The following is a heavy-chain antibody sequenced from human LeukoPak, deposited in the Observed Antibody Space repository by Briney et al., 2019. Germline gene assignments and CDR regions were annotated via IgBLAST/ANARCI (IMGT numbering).Heavy chain of an antibody. J-gene: IGHJ6*02. V-gene: IGHV3-21*01. D-gene: IGHD6-19*01. CDR3: ARGAHIAVAGTTTLHYYYGMDV. CDR1: GFTFSSYS. Sequence: PGGSLRLSCAASGFTFSSYSMNWVRQAPGKGLEWVSSISSSSSYIYYADSVKGRFTISRDNAKNSLYLQMNSLRAEDTAVYYCARGAHIAVAGTTTLHYYYGMDVWGQGTTVTVSS. CDR2: ISSSSSYI.